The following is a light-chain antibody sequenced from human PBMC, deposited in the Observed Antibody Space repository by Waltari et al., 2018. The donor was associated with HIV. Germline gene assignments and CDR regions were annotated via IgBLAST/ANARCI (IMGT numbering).Light chain of an antibody. CDR1: NSNTGAGHT. Sequence: QSVLRQPPSVSGAPGQRVTISCTGSNSNTGAGHTVHWYQHLPGTAPKLLIYDNTNRPSGVPDRFSGSKSGTSTSLAIAGLQADDEADYYCQSYDSSLSGVVFGGGTRLTVL. J-gene: IGLJ2*01. CDR2: DNT. V-gene: IGLV1-40*01. CDR3: QSYDSSLSGVV.